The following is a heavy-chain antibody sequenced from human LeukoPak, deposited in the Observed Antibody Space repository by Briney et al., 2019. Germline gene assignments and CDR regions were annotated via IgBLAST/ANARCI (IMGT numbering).Heavy chain of an antibody. Sequence: GGSLRLSCAASGVTFSSYGMHWVRQAPGKGLEWVAVIWYDGSNKYYADSVKGRFTISRDNSKNTLYLQMNSLRAEDTAVYYCARAGIAAAGFDYWGQGTLVTVSS. V-gene: IGHV3-33*01. D-gene: IGHD6-13*01. J-gene: IGHJ4*02. CDR3: ARAGIAAAGFDY. CDR2: IWYDGSNK. CDR1: GVTFSSYG.